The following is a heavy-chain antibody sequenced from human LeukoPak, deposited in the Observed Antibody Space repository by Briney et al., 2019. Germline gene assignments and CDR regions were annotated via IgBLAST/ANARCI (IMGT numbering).Heavy chain of an antibody. CDR1: GFTLSSYD. D-gene: IGHD2-21*02. J-gene: IGHJ4*02. CDR3: AKDLVRHIVVVTAIHNYFDY. V-gene: IGHV3-30*18. CDR2: ISYDGSNK. Sequence: GGSLGLSCAASGFTLSSYDMHWVRQAPGKGLEWVAVISYDGSNKYYADSVKGRFTISRDNSKNTLFLQMNSLRAEDTAVYYCAKDLVRHIVVVTAIHNYFDYWGQGTLVTVSS.